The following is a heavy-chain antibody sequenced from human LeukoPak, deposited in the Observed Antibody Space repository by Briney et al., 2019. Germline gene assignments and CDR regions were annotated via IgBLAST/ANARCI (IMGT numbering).Heavy chain of an antibody. CDR1: GFTFRSYW. Sequence: GGSLRLSCAASGFTFRSYWMHWVRQAPVKGLVWVSRINTDGSSTSYADSVKGRFTISRDNAKNTLYLQMNSLRAEDTAVYYCARVLRSHGDLFDYWGQGTLVTVSS. CDR2: INTDGSST. V-gene: IGHV3-74*01. J-gene: IGHJ4*02. CDR3: ARVLRSHGDLFDY. D-gene: IGHD4-17*01.